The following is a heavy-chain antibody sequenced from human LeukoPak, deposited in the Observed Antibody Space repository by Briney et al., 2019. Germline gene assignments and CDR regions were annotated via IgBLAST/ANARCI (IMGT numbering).Heavy chain of an antibody. CDR2: IYSSGTT. CDR1: GGSINGYF. Sequence: KTSETLSLTCTVSGGSINGYFWNWIRQPAGKGLEWIGRIYSSGTTSYDPSLQRRVTMSVDASKKQFSLRLRSVTAAETAVYFCARGLFRGVRTDPYYHYYMDIWGKGTTVTVSS. V-gene: IGHV4-4*07. CDR3: ARGLFRGVRTDPYYHYYMDI. J-gene: IGHJ6*03. D-gene: IGHD3-10*01.